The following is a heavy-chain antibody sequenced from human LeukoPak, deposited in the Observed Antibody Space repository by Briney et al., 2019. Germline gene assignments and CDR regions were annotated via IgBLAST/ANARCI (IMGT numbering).Heavy chain of an antibody. J-gene: IGHJ6*02. CDR1: GYTFTNYY. D-gene: IGHD1-26*01. CDR2: INPSGGST. CDR3: ARERRRGWDLLNGMDV. Sequence: ASVKVSCKTFGYTFTNYYMYWVRQAPGQGLEWMGIINPSGGSTSYAQKFQGRVTMTRDTSTSTVYMELSSLRSEDTAVYYCARERRRGWDLLNGMDVWGQGTTVTVSS. V-gene: IGHV1-46*01.